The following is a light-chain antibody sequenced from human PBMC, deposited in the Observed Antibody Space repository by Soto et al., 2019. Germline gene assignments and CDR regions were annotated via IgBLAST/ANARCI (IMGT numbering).Light chain of an antibody. CDR3: QHYNSYSEA. CDR1: QTISSW. V-gene: IGKV1-5*03. CDR2: KAS. Sequence: DIQMTQSPSTLSGSVGARVTITCRASQTISSWLAWYQQKPGKAPKLLIYKASTLKSGVPQRLSGSGSGTEFTLTISSLQPDDFATYYCQHYNSYSEAFGQGTKVDIK. J-gene: IGKJ1*01.